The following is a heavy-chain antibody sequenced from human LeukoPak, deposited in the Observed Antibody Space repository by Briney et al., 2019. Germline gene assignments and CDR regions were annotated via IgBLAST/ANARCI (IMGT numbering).Heavy chain of an antibody. CDR2: IFYNGNT. J-gene: IGHJ3*02. CDR1: GGSISSSTSY. Sequence: SETLSLTCTVSGGSISSSTSYWSWIRQPPGKGLEWIGHIFYNGNTYYNPSLKSRVTISVDTSKNQFSLKLSSVTAADTAVYYCARDYCSGGSCYSGAFDIWGQGTMVTVSS. V-gene: IGHV4-39*07. CDR3: ARDYCSGGSCYSGAFDI. D-gene: IGHD2-15*01.